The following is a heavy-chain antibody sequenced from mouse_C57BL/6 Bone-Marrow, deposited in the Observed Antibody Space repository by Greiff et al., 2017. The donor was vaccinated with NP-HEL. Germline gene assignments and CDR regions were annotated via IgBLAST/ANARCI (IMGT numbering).Heavy chain of an antibody. Sequence: EVKLEESGGGLVQPGGSMKLSCVASGFTFSNYWMNWVRQSPEKGLEWVAQIRLKSDNYATHYAESVKGRFTISRDDSKSSVYLQMNNLRAEDTGIYYCTLYDGYYVGYFDVWGTGTTVTVSS. V-gene: IGHV6-3*01. D-gene: IGHD2-3*01. CDR3: TLYDGYYVGYFDV. CDR2: IRLKSDNYAT. CDR1: GFTFSNYW. J-gene: IGHJ1*03.